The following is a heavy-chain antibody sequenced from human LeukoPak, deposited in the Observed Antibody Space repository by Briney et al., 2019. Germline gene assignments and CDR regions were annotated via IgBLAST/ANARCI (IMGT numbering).Heavy chain of an antibody. V-gene: IGHV3-53*01. J-gene: IGHJ4*02. Sequence: PGGSLRLSCAASGFTVSSNYMSWVRQAPGKGLECVSLIYSGGSTYYADSVKGRFTISRDNSKNTLYLQMNRLRAEDTAVYYCARTYSGSYLMDYWGQGTLVTVSS. CDR2: IYSGGST. D-gene: IGHD1-26*01. CDR1: GFTVSSNY. CDR3: ARTYSGSYLMDY.